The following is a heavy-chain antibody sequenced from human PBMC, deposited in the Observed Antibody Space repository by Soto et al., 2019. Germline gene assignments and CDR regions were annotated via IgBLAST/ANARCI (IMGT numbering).Heavy chain of an antibody. Sequence: GGSLRLSCAASGFTFSSYGMHWVRQAPGKGLEWVAVISYDGSNKNYADSVKGRFTISRDNSKNTLYLQMNSLRAEDTAVYYCAKNGDCSGGSCYGAFDIWGQGTMVTVSS. J-gene: IGHJ3*02. CDR1: GFTFSSYG. CDR2: ISYDGSNK. D-gene: IGHD2-15*01. CDR3: AKNGDCSGGSCYGAFDI. V-gene: IGHV3-30*18.